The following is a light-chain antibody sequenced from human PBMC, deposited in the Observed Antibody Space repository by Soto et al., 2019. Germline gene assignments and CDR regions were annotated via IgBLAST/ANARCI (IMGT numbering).Light chain of an antibody. CDR3: QQRSNWPLT. CDR2: DAS. V-gene: IGKV3-11*01. Sequence: EIVMTQSPATLSVSPGERATLSCRASQSISSNLAWYQQKPGQAPRLLIYDASNRATGIPARFSGSGSGTDFTLTISSLEPEDFAVYYCQQRSNWPLTFGQGTHWRL. J-gene: IGKJ5*01. CDR1: QSISSN.